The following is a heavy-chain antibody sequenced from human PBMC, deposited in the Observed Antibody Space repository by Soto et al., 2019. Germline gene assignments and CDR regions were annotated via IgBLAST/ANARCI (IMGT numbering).Heavy chain of an antibody. D-gene: IGHD3-3*01. Sequence: QVQLVQSGAEVKKPGASVKVSCKASGYTFTSYYMHWVRQAPGQGLEWMGIINPSGGSTSYAQKFQGRVTMTRDTSTSTVYMELSSLRSEDTAVYYCAREYRVFGVVIEYYYGMDVWGQGTTVTVSS. CDR1: GYTFTSYY. J-gene: IGHJ6*02. CDR2: INPSGGST. CDR3: AREYRVFGVVIEYYYGMDV. V-gene: IGHV1-46*01.